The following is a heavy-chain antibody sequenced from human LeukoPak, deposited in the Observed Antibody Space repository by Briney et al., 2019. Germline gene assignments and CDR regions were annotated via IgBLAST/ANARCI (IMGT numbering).Heavy chain of an antibody. CDR2: INHSGST. Sequence: SETLSLTCAVYGGSFSGYYWSWIRQPPGKGLEWIGEINHSGSTNYNPSLKSRVTISVDTSKNQFSLKLSSVTAADTAVYYCARAGTTVTTLGYYYYMDVWGKETTVTVSS. CDR1: GGSFSGYY. CDR3: ARAGTTVTTLGYYYYMDV. D-gene: IGHD4-17*01. V-gene: IGHV4-34*01. J-gene: IGHJ6*03.